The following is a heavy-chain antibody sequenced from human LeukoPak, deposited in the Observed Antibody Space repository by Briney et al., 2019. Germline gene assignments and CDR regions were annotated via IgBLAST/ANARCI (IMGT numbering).Heavy chain of an antibody. Sequence: ASVKVSCKASGYTFTSYGISWVRQAPGQGLEWMGWISAYNGNTNYAQKLQGRVTMTTDTSTSTAYMELRSLRSDDTAVYYCARDTLPAYGSGSYYISDYWGQGTLVTVSS. CDR2: ISAYNGNT. CDR3: ARDTLPAYGSGSYYISDY. CDR1: GYTFTSYG. V-gene: IGHV1-18*01. J-gene: IGHJ4*02. D-gene: IGHD3-10*01.